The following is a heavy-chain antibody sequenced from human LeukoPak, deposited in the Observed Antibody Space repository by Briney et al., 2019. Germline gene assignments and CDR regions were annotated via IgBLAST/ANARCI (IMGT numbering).Heavy chain of an antibody. V-gene: IGHV3-7*01. CDR1: GFTFSSYW. J-gene: IGHJ3*02. D-gene: IGHD3-22*01. CDR3: ARDTVRITMIVVVEDAFDI. Sequence: PGGSLRLSCAASGFTFSSYWMSWVRQAPGKGLEWVANIKQGGSEKYYVDSVKGRFTISRDNAKNSLYLQMNSLRAEDTAVYYCARDTVRITMIVVVEDAFDIWGQGTMVTVSS. CDR2: IKQGGSEK.